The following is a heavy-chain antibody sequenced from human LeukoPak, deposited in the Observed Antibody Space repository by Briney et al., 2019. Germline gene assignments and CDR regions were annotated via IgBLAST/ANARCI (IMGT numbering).Heavy chain of an antibody. CDR1: GGSISSSSYY. Sequence: PSETLSLTCTVSGGSISSSSYYWGWIRQPPGKGLEWIGSIYYSGSTYYNPSLKSRVTISVDTSKNQFSLKLSSVTAADTAVYYCARFVGQLWPRDYYYYYGMDVWGQGTTVTVSS. J-gene: IGHJ6*02. CDR3: ARFVGQLWPRDYYYYYGMDV. V-gene: IGHV4-39*01. D-gene: IGHD5-18*01. CDR2: IYYSGST.